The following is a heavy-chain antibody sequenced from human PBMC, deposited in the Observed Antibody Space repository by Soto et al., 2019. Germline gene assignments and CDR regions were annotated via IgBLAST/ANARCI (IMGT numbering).Heavy chain of an antibody. Sequence: SETLSLTCTVSGGSISSYYWSWIRQPAGKGLEWIGRIYTSGSTNYNPSLKSRVTMSVDTSKNQFSLKLSSVTAADTAVYYCARERCSGGSCYFEYGMDVWGQGTTVTVSS. CDR3: ARERCSGGSCYFEYGMDV. CDR1: GGSISSYY. CDR2: IYTSGST. J-gene: IGHJ6*02. D-gene: IGHD2-15*01. V-gene: IGHV4-4*07.